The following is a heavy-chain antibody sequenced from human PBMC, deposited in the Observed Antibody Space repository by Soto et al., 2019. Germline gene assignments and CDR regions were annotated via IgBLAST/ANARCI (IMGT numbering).Heavy chain of an antibody. CDR1: GYTFSRYG. J-gene: IGHJ6*02. CDR3: AKNGQPPYYYYGMDV. CDR2: ISGYNGDT. V-gene: IGHV1-18*01. D-gene: IGHD2-8*01. Sequence: QGQLVQSGPEAKKPGASVKVSCKASGYTFSRYGISWVRQAPGQGLEWMGWISGYNGDTKYAQKVQGRVTMTIDTSTYTAYMELRSLTSDDTARYYCAKNGQPPYYYYGMDVWGQGTTVTVSS.